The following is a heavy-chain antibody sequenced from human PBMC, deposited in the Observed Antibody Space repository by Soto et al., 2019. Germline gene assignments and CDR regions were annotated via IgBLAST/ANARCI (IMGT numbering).Heavy chain of an antibody. CDR1: GGTFSSYA. CDR2: IIPILGIA. CDR3: ARGALVASSWYYYYGMDV. D-gene: IGHD6-13*01. J-gene: IGHJ6*02. V-gene: IGHV1-69*04. Sequence: ASVKVSCKASGGTFSSYAISWVRQAPGQGLEWMGRIIPILGIANYAQKFQGRVTITADKSTSTAYMELSSLRSEDTAVYYCARGALVASSWYYYYGMDVWGQGTTVTVSS.